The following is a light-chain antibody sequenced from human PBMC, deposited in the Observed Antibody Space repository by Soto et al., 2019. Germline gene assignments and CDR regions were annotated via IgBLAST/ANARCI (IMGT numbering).Light chain of an antibody. CDR3: AAWDDSLSGRF. J-gene: IGLJ2*01. CDR1: SSNIGSNY. Sequence: QSVLTQPPSVSGTPGQRVTISCSGSSSNIGSNYVFCYQHLPATAPKLLIYGNNQRPSGVPDRLSCAKSGTSASLAIIGLRSEDEADYYCAAWDDSLSGRFFGGGTKLTVL. V-gene: IGLV1-47*02. CDR2: GNN.